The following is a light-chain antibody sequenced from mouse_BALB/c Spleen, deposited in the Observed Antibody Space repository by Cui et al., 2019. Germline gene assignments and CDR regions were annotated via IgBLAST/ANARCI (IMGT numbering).Light chain of an antibody. Sequence: QIFLTHPQALLYVTPWAKVTITCSSSSSVSYMYWYQQKPRSSPKPWIYLTSNLASGVPARFSGSGSGTSYSLTISSMEAEDAATYYCQQWSSNPLTFGAGTKLELK. J-gene: IGKJ5*01. V-gene: IGKV4-68*01. CDR2: LTS. CDR1: SSVSY. CDR3: QQWSSNPLT.